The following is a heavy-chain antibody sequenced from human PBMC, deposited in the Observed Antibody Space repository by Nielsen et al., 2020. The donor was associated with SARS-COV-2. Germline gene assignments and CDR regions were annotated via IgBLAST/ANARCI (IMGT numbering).Heavy chain of an antibody. Sequence: GESLKISCAASGFTFSDYYMSWIRQAPGKGLEWVSYISSSGSTIYYADSVKGRFTISRDNSKNTLYLQMNSLRAEDTALYYCAKDNYLGAFDYWGQGTLVTVSS. CDR1: GFTFSDYY. CDR2: ISSSGSTI. J-gene: IGHJ4*02. D-gene: IGHD1-26*01. V-gene: IGHV3-11*01. CDR3: AKDNYLGAFDY.